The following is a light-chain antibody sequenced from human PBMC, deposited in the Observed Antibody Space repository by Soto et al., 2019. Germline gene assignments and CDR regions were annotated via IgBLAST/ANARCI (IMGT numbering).Light chain of an antibody. J-gene: IGKJ5*01. V-gene: IGKV3-11*01. Sequence: ERVMTQSPATLSVSPGETTRLSCRASQSINSDVAWYQQKVGQTPRLLIHGASTRATGIAARFSGSGSGTDFTLTISSLEPEDSAVYYCQQRSTWPPITFGQGTRLEIK. CDR3: QQRSTWPPIT. CDR1: QSINSD. CDR2: GAS.